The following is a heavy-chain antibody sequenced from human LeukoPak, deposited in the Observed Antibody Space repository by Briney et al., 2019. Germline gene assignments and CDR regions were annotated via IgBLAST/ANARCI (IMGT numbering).Heavy chain of an antibody. CDR3: ARIRQIRFGESDY. Sequence: GGSLRLSCAASGFTFSSYWMSWVRQAPGKGREWVSSISSSSNYIYYADSVKGRFTISRDNAKNSLYLQMNSLRAEDTAVYYCARIRQIRFGESDYWGQGTLVTVSS. D-gene: IGHD3-10*01. CDR1: GFTFSSYW. V-gene: IGHV3-21*01. J-gene: IGHJ4*02. CDR2: ISSSSNYI.